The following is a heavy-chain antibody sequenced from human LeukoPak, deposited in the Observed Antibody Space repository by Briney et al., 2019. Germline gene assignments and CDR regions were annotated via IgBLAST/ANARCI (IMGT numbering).Heavy chain of an antibody. CDR3: ARGGGIWTRYLQLDC. V-gene: IGHV4-59*11. Sequence: PSETLSLTCTVSGGSISSHYWSWIRQPPGKGLEWIGYMYYSGSTNYNPSLKSRVTISVDTSKNQFSLKLSSVTAADTAVYYCARGGGIWTRYLQLDCWGQGTLVTVSS. CDR1: GGSISSHY. D-gene: IGHD3-9*01. CDR2: MYYSGST. J-gene: IGHJ4*02.